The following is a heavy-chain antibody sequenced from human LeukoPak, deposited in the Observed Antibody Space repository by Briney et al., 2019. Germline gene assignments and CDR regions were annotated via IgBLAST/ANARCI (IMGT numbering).Heavy chain of an antibody. Sequence: GGSLRLSCAASGFTFSSYAMSWVRQAPGKGLEWVSAISGSGGSTYYADSVKGRFTISRDNSKNTLYLQMNSLRREDTAIYYCAKDLIAGDGYYVFDFDFWGQGTLVTVSS. J-gene: IGHJ4*02. CDR2: ISGSGGST. CDR1: GFTFSSYA. CDR3: AKDLIAGDGYYVFDFDF. V-gene: IGHV3-23*01. D-gene: IGHD5-24*01.